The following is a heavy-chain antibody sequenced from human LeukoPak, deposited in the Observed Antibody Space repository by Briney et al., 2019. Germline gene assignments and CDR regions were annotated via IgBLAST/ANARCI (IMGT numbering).Heavy chain of an antibody. CDR2: INPSGGST. Sequence: ASVKVSCKASGYTFTSYYMHWVRQAPGQGLEWMGIINPSGGSTSYAQKFQGRVTMTRDTYTSTVYMELSSLRSEDTAVYYCARDDNLAKNTMIQGYWGQGTLVTVSS. CDR3: ARDDNLAKNTMIQGY. V-gene: IGHV1-46*01. CDR1: GYTFTSYY. J-gene: IGHJ4*02. D-gene: IGHD3-22*01.